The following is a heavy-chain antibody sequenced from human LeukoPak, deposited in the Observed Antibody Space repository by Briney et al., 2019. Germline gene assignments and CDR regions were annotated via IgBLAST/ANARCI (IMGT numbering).Heavy chain of an antibody. V-gene: IGHV3-23*01. J-gene: IGHJ3*02. D-gene: IGHD2-21*02. CDR2: ISGSGGST. Sequence: GGSLRLSCAASGFTFSNYAMSWVRQAPGKGLEWVSTISGSGGSTYYADSVKGRFTISRDNSKNTLYLQMNSLRAEDTAVYYCAKDSYIVVVTANAFDIWGQGTMVTVSS. CDR1: GFTFSNYA. CDR3: AKDSYIVVVTANAFDI.